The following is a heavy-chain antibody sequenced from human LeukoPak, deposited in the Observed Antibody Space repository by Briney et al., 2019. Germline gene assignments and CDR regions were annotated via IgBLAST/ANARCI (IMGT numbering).Heavy chain of an antibody. CDR2: IKQDGSEK. CDR1: GFTVSSNY. V-gene: IGHV3-7*01. Sequence: TGGSLRLSCAASGFTVSSNYMSWVRQAPGKGLEWVANIKQDGSEKYYVDSVKGRFTISRDNAKNSLYLQMNSLRAEDTAVYYCAREIGYSSGWPTYYFDYWGQGTLVTVSS. J-gene: IGHJ4*02. CDR3: AREIGYSSGWPTYYFDY. D-gene: IGHD6-19*01.